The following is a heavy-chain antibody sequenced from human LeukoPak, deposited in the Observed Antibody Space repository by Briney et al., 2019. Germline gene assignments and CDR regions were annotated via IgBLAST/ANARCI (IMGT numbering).Heavy chain of an antibody. Sequence: ASETLSLTCTVSGGSISSYYWSWIRQPPGKGLEWIGYIYYSGSTNYNPSLKSRVTISVDTSKNQFSLKLSSVTAADTAVYYCARAGNSYYDILTGYYDAFDIWGQGTMVTASS. CDR3: ARAGNSYYDILTGYYDAFDI. CDR1: GGSISSYY. CDR2: IYYSGST. D-gene: IGHD3-9*01. J-gene: IGHJ3*02. V-gene: IGHV4-59*01.